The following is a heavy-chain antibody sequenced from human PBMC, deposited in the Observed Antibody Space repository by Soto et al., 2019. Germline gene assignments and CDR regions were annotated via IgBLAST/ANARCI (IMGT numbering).Heavy chain of an antibody. V-gene: IGHV4-59*01. CDR2: IYYSGST. CDR3: ARGSYRGMAPQLPLDY. CDR1: GGSISSYY. D-gene: IGHD1-26*01. J-gene: IGHJ4*02. Sequence: QVQLQESGPGLVKPSETLSLTCTVSGGSISSYYWSWIRQPPGKGLEWIGYIYYSGSTNYNPSLKSRVTISVDTSKNQFSLKLSSVTAADTAVYYCARGSYRGMAPQLPLDYWGQGTLVTVSS.